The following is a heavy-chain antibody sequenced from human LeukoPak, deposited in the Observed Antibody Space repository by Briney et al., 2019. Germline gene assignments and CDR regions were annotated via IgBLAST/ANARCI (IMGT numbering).Heavy chain of an antibody. CDR1: GGSISSYY. CDR2: IYYSGST. CDR3: ARAGEVRGVMSVSPGFDP. J-gene: IGHJ5*02. D-gene: IGHD3-10*01. Sequence: SETLSLTYTVSGGSISSYYWSWIRQPPGKGLEWIGYIYYSGSTNYNPSLKSRVTISVDTSKNQFSLKLSSVTAADTAVYYCARAGEVRGVMSVSPGFDPWGQGTLVTVS. V-gene: IGHV4-59*01.